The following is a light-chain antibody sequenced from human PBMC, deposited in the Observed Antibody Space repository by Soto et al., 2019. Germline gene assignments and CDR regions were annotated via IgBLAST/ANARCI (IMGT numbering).Light chain of an antibody. Sequence: QSALTQSASVSGSPGQSITISCTGTSSDVGSYNFVSWYQQHPGKAPKVVIYEGSKRPSGVPDRFSGSKSGNTASLTVSGLQAEDEAEYYCSSYAASDSFVVFGGGTKLTVL. CDR1: SSDVGSYNF. V-gene: IGLV2-14*02. CDR2: EGS. J-gene: IGLJ2*01. CDR3: SSYAASDSFVV.